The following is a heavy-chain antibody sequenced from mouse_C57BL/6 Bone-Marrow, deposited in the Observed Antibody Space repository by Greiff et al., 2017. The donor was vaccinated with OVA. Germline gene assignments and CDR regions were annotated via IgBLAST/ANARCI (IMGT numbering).Heavy chain of an antibody. J-gene: IGHJ1*03. Sequence: QVHVKQSGAELAKPGASVKLSCKASGYTFTSYWMHWVKQRPGQGLEWIGYINPSSGYTKYNQKFKDKATLTADKSSSTAYMQLSSLTYEDSAVYYCARCLCWYFDVWGTGTTVTVSS. CDR2: INPSSGYT. CDR1: GYTFTSYW. D-gene: IGHD2-3*01. CDR3: ARCLCWYFDV. V-gene: IGHV1-7*01.